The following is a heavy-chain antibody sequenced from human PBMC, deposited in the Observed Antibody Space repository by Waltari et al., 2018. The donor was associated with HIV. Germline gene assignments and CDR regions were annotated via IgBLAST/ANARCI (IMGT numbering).Heavy chain of an antibody. V-gene: IGHV3-49*03. J-gene: IGHJ4*02. CDR3: LPDYDILTGYLAFDY. D-gene: IGHD3-9*01. Sequence: EVPLVESGGGLVQPGRSLRLPCTASGFTFGDYAMSWFRQAPGKGLEWVSFIRSKAYGGTTEYAASVKGRFTISRDDSKSIAYLQMNSLKTEDTAVYYCLPDYDILTGYLAFDYWGQGTLVTVSS. CDR1: GFTFGDYA. CDR2: IRSKAYGGTT.